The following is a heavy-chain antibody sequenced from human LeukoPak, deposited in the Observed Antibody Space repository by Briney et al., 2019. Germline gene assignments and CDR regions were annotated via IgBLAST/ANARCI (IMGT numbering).Heavy chain of an antibody. CDR1: GASIRSYY. CDR2: INYSGST. CDR3: ARDTRSYDSSGYYFFDF. Sequence: SETLSLTCTVSGASIRSYYWNWLRQPPAKGLEWIGNINYSGSTNFNPSLKSRATISMDTSKHHFSLKLSSVTAADTAVYYCARDTRSYDSSGYYFFDFWGQGTLVTVSS. V-gene: IGHV4-59*01. J-gene: IGHJ4*02. D-gene: IGHD3-22*01.